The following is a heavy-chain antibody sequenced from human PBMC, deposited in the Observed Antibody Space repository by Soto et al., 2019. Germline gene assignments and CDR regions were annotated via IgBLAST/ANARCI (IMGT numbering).Heavy chain of an antibody. Sequence: ASVKVSCKASGYTFTSYYMHWVRQAPGQGLEWMGVVNLSGGSTNYAQRFQGRVTMTRDTSTSTVYMELSSLRSEDTAVYYCARDLGGWPDYWGQGTLVTVSS. CDR1: GYTFTSYY. CDR2: VNLSGGST. D-gene: IGHD2-15*01. V-gene: IGHV1-46*01. J-gene: IGHJ4*02. CDR3: ARDLGGWPDY.